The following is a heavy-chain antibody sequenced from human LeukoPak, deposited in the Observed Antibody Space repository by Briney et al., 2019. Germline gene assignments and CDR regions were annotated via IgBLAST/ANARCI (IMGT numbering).Heavy chain of an antibody. V-gene: IGHV3-23*01. CDR2: ISGSGGST. D-gene: IGHD3-9*01. CDR1: GFTFSSYA. Sequence: PGGSLRLSCAASGFTFSSYAMSWVRQAPGKGLEWVSAISGSGGSTYYADSVKGRFTISRDNSKNTLYLQMNSLRAEDTAVYYCAIDAITRYDILTGYFDYWGQGTLVTVSS. J-gene: IGHJ4*02. CDR3: AIDAITRYDILTGYFDY.